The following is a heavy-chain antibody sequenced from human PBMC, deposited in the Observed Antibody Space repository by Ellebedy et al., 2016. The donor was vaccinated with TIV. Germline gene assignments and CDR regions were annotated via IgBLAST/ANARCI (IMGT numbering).Heavy chain of an antibody. D-gene: IGHD6-19*01. Sequence: GESLKISCAASGFTFSTYPMNWVRQAPGQGLEWVSIISANGGTTYYADSVKGRFTISGDNAKNSLYLQMNSLRAEDTAVYYCARRVAGKASFYYWGQGTLVTVSS. CDR1: GFTFSTYP. CDR3: ARRVAGKASFYY. J-gene: IGHJ4*02. CDR2: ISANGGTT. V-gene: IGHV3-48*04.